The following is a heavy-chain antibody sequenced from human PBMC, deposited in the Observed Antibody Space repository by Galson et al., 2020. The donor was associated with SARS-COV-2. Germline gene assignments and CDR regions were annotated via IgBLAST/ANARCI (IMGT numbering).Heavy chain of an antibody. Sequence: PSETLSLTCAVYGGSFSGYYWTWIRQPPGKSLEWIGEINNGGSTNYSPSLKSRVTMSVDTSKNQFSLTLTSVTAADTALYYCARGRRGVLPSPFLGLGPYYSYHYMDVWAKGTTVTVSS. V-gene: IGHV4-34*01. D-gene: IGHD3-10*01. J-gene: IGHJ6*03. CDR3: ARGRRGVLPSPFLGLGPYYSYHYMDV. CDR1: GGSFSGYY. CDR2: INNGGST.